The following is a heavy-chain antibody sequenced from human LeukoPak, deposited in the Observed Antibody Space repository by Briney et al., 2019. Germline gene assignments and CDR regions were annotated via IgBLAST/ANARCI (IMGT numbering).Heavy chain of an antibody. D-gene: IGHD1-26*01. Sequence: PGGSLRLSCAASGFTFRSYEMNWVRQAPGKGLEWVSYISSSGSTIYYADSVKGRFTISRDNAKNSLYLQMNSLRAEDTAVYYCAREPYSGSYSDYYYYYMDVWGKGTTVTVSS. CDR3: AREPYSGSYSDYYYYYMDV. CDR1: GFTFRSYE. CDR2: ISSSGSTI. J-gene: IGHJ6*03. V-gene: IGHV3-48*03.